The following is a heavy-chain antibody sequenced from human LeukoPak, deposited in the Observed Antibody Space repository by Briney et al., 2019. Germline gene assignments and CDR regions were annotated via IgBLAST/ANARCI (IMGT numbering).Heavy chain of an antibody. J-gene: IGHJ3*02. CDR3: AIPHCSGGSCYDAFDI. V-gene: IGHV4-34*01. Sequence: PSETLSLTCAVYGVPFSGYYWSWIRQPPGKGLEWIGEINHSGSTNYNPSLKSRVTISVDTSKNQFSLKLSSVTAADTAVYYCAIPHCSGGSCYDAFDIWGQGTMVTVSS. CDR1: GVPFSGYY. CDR2: INHSGST. D-gene: IGHD2-15*01.